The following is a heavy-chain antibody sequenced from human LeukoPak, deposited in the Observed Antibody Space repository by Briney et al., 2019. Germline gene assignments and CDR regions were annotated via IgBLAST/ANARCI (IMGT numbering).Heavy chain of an antibody. CDR2: IKQDGNEK. J-gene: IGHJ4*02. Sequence: TGGSLRLSCAASGFTFSTYWMSWVRQAPGKGLEWVANIKQDGNEKYYVDSVKGRFTISRDNAKNSLYLQTNSLRAEDTAVYYCARPGTTFDYWGQGTLVTVSS. V-gene: IGHV3-7*03. CDR3: ARPGTTFDY. D-gene: IGHD1-1*01. CDR1: GFTFSTYW.